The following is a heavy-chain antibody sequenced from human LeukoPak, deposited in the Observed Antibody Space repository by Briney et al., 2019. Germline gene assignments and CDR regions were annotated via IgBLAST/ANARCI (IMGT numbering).Heavy chain of an antibody. D-gene: IGHD3-9*01. CDR2: INHSGST. V-gene: IGHV4-34*01. CDR3: ARMQLDYDILTGQARVGFDY. Sequence: SKTLSLTCAVYGESFSGYYWSWIRQPPGKGLEWIGEINHSGSTNYNPSLKSRVTISVDTSKNQFSLKLSSVTAADTAVYYCARMQLDYDILTGQARVGFDYWGQGTLVTVSS. J-gene: IGHJ4*02. CDR1: GESFSGYY.